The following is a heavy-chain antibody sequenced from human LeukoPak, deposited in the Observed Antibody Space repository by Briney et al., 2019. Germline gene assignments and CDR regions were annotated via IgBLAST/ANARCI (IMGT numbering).Heavy chain of an antibody. CDR2: IYSGGST. CDR3: AKCILTGYYKGYMDV. CDR1: GFTVSSNY. D-gene: IGHD3-9*01. V-gene: IGHV3-53*01. J-gene: IGHJ6*03. Sequence: GGSLRLSCAASGFTVSSNYMSWVRQAPGKGLEWVSIIYSGGSTFYADSVKGRFTISRDNSKNTLYLQMNSLRAEDTAVYYCAKCILTGYYKGYMDVWGKGTTVTISS.